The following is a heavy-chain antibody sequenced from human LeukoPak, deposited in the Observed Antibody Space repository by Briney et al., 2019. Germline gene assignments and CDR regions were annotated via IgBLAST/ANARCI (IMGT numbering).Heavy chain of an antibody. V-gene: IGHV1-69*04. CDR3: ARSDTLPEHVLRFYDMDV. Sequence: GASVKVSCKASGGTFSSYAISWVRQAPGQGLEWMGRIIPILGIANYAQKFQGRVTITADKSTSTAYMELSSLRSEDTAVYYCARSDTLPEHVLRFYDMDVWGKGTTVTVSS. J-gene: IGHJ6*03. D-gene: IGHD3-3*01. CDR2: IIPILGIA. CDR1: GGTFSSYA.